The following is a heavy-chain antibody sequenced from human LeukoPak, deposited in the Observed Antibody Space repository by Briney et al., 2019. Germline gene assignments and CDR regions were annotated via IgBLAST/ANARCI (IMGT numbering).Heavy chain of an antibody. V-gene: IGHV3-23*01. CDR1: GFTFSSYV. D-gene: IGHD5-24*01. CDR3: IRDFRSADL. Sequence: PGGSLRLSCAASGFTFSSYVMSWVRQAPGKGLEWVSAITGDGGGTNYVDSVKGRFTISRDNAKNTVYLEMNSLSVEDTATYYCIRDFRSADLWGQGTLVTVTS. J-gene: IGHJ5*02. CDR2: ITGDGGGT.